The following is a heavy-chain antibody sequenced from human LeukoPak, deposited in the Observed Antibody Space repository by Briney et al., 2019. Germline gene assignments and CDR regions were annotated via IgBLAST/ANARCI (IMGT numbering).Heavy chain of an antibody. CDR3: ARVAGYCSSTSCYDNWFDP. CDR2: ICPGDSDT. V-gene: IGHV5-51*01. Sequence: GESLKISCKGSGYSFTSYWIGWVRQMPGKGLEWMGIICPGDSDTRYSPSFQGQVTISADKSISTAYLQWSSLKASDTAMYYCARVAGYCSSTSCYDNWFDPWGQGTLVTVSS. CDR1: GYSFTSYW. J-gene: IGHJ5*02. D-gene: IGHD2-2*03.